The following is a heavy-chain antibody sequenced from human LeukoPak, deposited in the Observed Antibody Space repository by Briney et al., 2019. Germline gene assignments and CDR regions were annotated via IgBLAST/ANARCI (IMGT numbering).Heavy chain of an antibody. D-gene: IGHD6-13*01. CDR3: AKDRDEQQLVDYYYGMDV. Sequence: GVSLRLSCAASGFTFSRYAMSWVRQAPGKGLEWDSAISGSGGSTYYADSVKGRFTISRDNSKNTLYLQMNSLRAEDTAVYYCAKDRDEQQLVDYYYGMDVWGQGTTVTVSS. CDR1: GFTFSRYA. CDR2: ISGSGGST. J-gene: IGHJ6*02. V-gene: IGHV3-23*01.